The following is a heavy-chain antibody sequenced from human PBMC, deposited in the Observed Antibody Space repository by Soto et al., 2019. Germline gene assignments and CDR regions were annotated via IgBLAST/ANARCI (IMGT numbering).Heavy chain of an antibody. CDR1: GGSVSSGSYY. Sequence: TSETLSLTCTVSGGSVSSGSYYWSWIRQPPGKGLEWIGYIYYSGSTNYNPSLKSRVTISVDTSKNQFSLKLSSVTAADTAVYYCARWGAAGYLFDYWGQGTLVTVS. D-gene: IGHD3-16*01. V-gene: IGHV4-61*01. J-gene: IGHJ4*02. CDR3: ARWGAAGYLFDY. CDR2: IYYSGST.